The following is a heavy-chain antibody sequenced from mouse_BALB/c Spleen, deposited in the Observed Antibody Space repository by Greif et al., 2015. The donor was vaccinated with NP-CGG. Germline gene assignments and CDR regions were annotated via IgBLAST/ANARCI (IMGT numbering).Heavy chain of an antibody. CDR2: IRNKANGYTT. J-gene: IGHJ3*01. V-gene: IGHV7-3*02. D-gene: IGHD2-3*01. CDR3: ARGDGYYWFAY. CDR1: GFTFTDYY. Sequence: EVHLVESGGGLVQPGGSLRLSCATSGFTFTDYYMSWVRQPPGKALEWLGFIRNKANGYTTEYSASVKGRFTISRDNSQSILYLQMNALRAEDSATYYCARGDGYYWFAYWGQGTLVTVSA.